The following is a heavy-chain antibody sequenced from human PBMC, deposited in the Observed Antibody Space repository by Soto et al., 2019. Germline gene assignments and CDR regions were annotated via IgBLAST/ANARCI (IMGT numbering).Heavy chain of an antibody. J-gene: IGHJ4*02. Sequence: SVKVSCKASGGTFSSYAISWVRQAPGQGLEWMGGIIPIFGTANYAQKFQGRVTITADESTSTAYMELSSLRSEDTAVYYCARSPAPTSHVDYWGQGTLVTVSS. V-gene: IGHV1-69*13. CDR2: IIPIFGTA. D-gene: IGHD3-16*01. CDR1: GGTFSSYA. CDR3: ARSPAPTSHVDY.